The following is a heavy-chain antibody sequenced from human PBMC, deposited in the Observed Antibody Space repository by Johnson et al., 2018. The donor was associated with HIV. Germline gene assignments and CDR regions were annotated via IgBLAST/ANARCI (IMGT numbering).Heavy chain of an antibody. CDR3: TKPSTGTYYGFHI. V-gene: IGHV3-23*04. Sequence: VQLVESGGGLVQPGGSLRLSCAASGFTFSSYDMSWVRPAPGKGLEWVAGISNSGSSTYYADSVQGRFTISRDNSKNTVWLQMNSLRGEDTAVYYCTKPSTGTYYGFHIWGQGTMVTVSS. CDR2: ISNSGSST. J-gene: IGHJ3*02. CDR1: GFTFSSYD.